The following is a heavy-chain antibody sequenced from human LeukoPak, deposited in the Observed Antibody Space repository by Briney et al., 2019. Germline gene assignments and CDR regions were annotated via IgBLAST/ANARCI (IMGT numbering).Heavy chain of an antibody. Sequence: GGSLRLSCAASGFTLSSYAMSWVRQGPGKGLEWVSAISVSGNTYHADSVKGRFTISRDNSKNTLYLQMNSLRAEDTAVYYCAVAARPRGWFDPWGQGTLVTVSS. V-gene: IGHV3-23*01. D-gene: IGHD6-6*01. J-gene: IGHJ5*02. CDR3: AVAARPRGWFDP. CDR2: ISVSGNT. CDR1: GFTLSSYA.